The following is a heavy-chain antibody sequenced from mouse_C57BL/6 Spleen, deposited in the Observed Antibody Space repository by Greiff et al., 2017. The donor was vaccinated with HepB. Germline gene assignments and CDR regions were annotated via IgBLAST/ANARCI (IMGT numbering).Heavy chain of an antibody. CDR1: GYSFTGYY. D-gene: IGHD1-1*01. Sequence: VQLQQSGPELVKPGASVKISCKASGYSFTGYYMNWVKQSPEKSLEWIGEINPSTGGTTYNQKFKAKATLTVDKSSSTAYMQLKSLTSEDSAVYYCATGGSSSWFAYWGQGTLVTVSA. V-gene: IGHV1-42*01. J-gene: IGHJ3*01. CDR3: ATGGSSSWFAY. CDR2: INPSTGGT.